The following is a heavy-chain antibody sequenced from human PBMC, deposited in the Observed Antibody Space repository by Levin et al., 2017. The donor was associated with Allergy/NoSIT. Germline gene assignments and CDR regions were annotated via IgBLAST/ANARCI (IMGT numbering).Heavy chain of an antibody. CDR1: GFPFSTYG. V-gene: IGHV3-30*18. Sequence: QAGGSLRLSCAASGFPFSTYGIYWVRQAPGKGLEWVALITSDGSVKFYADSVKGRFTISRDNSRETLYLQMNSLRPDDTAIYYCAKGGDMDVWGKGTTVIVSS. J-gene: IGHJ6*03. CDR3: AKGGDMDV. CDR2: ITSDGSVK.